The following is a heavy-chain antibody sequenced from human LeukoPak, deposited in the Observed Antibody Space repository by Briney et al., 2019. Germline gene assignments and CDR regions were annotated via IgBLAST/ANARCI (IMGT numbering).Heavy chain of an antibody. D-gene: IGHD3-22*01. V-gene: IGHV3-33*01. Sequence: GGSLRLSCAASGFTFSSYGMHWVRQAPGKGLEWVAVIWYDVSNKYYADSVKGRFTISRDNSKNTLYLQMNSLRAEDTAVYYCARELYYYDSSGYYWWGQGTLVTVSS. J-gene: IGHJ4*02. CDR2: IWYDVSNK. CDR1: GFTFSSYG. CDR3: ARELYYYDSSGYYW.